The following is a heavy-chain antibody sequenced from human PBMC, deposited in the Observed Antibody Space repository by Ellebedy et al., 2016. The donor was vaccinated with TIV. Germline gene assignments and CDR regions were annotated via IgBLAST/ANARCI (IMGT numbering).Heavy chain of an antibody. CDR3: AKKLGATVYYGTDV. CDR2: ISGDGGNT. CDR1: GFTLSSYA. D-gene: IGHD2-15*01. J-gene: IGHJ6*02. V-gene: IGHV3-23*01. Sequence: GESLKISXAASGFTLSSYAMNWVRQAPGKGLEWVSTISGDGGNTYYADSVKGRFTVSRDNAKNMLYLQMNSLRVEDMAVYYCAKKLGATVYYGTDVWGHGTTVTVSS.